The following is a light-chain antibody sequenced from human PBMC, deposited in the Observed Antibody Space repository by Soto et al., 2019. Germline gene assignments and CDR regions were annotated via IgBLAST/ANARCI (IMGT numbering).Light chain of an antibody. Sequence: DIQMTQSPSSLSASLGDRVTITCRASQSINIYVNWYQQRPGKAPKLLISTASSLQSGVPSRFSGSGSGTDFTLTISGLQPEDSATYYCQQYYVTPTFGGGTKVEIK. V-gene: IGKV1-39*01. CDR3: QQYYVTPT. CDR1: QSINIY. J-gene: IGKJ4*01. CDR2: TAS.